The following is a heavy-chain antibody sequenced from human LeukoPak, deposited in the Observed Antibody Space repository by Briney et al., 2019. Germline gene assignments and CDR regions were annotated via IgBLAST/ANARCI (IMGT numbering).Heavy chain of an antibody. Sequence: SETLSLTCTVSGGSISSSSYYWGWIRQPPGKGLEWIGSIYYSGSTYYNPSLKSRVTISVDTSKNQFSLKLSSVTAADTAVYYCARASIAADKGKNYFDYWGQGTLVTVSS. CDR2: IYYSGST. D-gene: IGHD6-13*01. V-gene: IGHV4-39*07. CDR3: ARASIAADKGKNYFDY. CDR1: GGSISSSSYY. J-gene: IGHJ4*02.